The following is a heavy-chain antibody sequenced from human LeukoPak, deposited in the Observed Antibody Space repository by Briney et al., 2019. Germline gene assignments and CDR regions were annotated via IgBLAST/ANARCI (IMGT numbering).Heavy chain of an antibody. CDR3: ARSWGYCSSTSCYNYYYYYMDV. Sequence: GESLKISCKGSGYSFTSYWIGWVRQMPGKGLEWMGIIYPGDSDTRYSPSFQGQVTISADESISTAYLQWSSLKASDTAMYYCARSWGYCSSTSCYNYYYYYMDVWGKGTTVTVSS. V-gene: IGHV5-51*01. CDR2: IYPGDSDT. CDR1: GYSFTSYW. J-gene: IGHJ6*03. D-gene: IGHD2-2*02.